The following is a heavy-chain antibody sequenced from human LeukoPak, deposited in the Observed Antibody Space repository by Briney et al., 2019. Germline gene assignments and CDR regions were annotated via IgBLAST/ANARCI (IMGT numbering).Heavy chain of an antibody. D-gene: IGHD1-14*01. Sequence: ASVKVSCKASGYTFTGYYMHWVRQAPGQGLDWMGWINPNNGGANYAQNFQGRVTMTRDTSISTAYMDLSRLRSDDTAVYYCVRGTAYYFDYWGQGTLVTVS. CDR2: INPNNGGA. V-gene: IGHV1-2*02. J-gene: IGHJ4*02. CDR1: GYTFTGYY. CDR3: VRGTAYYFDY.